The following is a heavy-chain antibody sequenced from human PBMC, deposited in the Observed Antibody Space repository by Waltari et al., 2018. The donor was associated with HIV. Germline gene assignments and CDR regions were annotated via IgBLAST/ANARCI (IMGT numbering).Heavy chain of an antibody. J-gene: IGHJ4*02. Sequence: EVQLVQSGPEVKKHGESLKISCKVSGYTFTNYWIGWARQMPGKGLEWMGICSPVYSETRYSPSFQGQGTVVADKSITTAYRQCTSLKASDTAMYYCARIKDIVVVVSLSAFDYWGQGTLVTVSS. D-gene: IGHD2-15*01. CDR1: GYTFTNYW. CDR3: ARIKDIVVVVSLSAFDY. V-gene: IGHV5-51*01. CDR2: CSPVYSET.